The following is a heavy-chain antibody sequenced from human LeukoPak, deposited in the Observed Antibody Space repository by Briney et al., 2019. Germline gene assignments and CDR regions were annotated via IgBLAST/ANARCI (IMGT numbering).Heavy chain of an antibody. Sequence: PGGSLRLSCAASGFTVSSNYMSWVRQAPGKGLEWVSVIYSGGSTYYADSVKGRFTISRDNSKNTLYLQMNSLRAEDTAVYYCARRRATGSFRSDAFDIWGQGTMVTVSS. V-gene: IGHV3-53*05. CDR3: ARRRATGSFRSDAFDI. CDR2: IYSGGST. D-gene: IGHD1-1*01. CDR1: GFTVSSNY. J-gene: IGHJ3*02.